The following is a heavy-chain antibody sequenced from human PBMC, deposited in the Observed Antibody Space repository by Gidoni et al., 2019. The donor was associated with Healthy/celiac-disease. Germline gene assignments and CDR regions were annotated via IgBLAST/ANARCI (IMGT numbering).Heavy chain of an antibody. J-gene: IGHJ4*02. V-gene: IGHV1-2*02. D-gene: IGHD1-26*01. CDR2: INPNSGGT. Sequence: QVQLVQSGAEVKKPGASVKVSCKASGYTFTGYYMHWVRQAPGQGLEWMGWINPNSGGTNYAQKFQGRVTMTRHTSISTAYMELSRLRSDDTAVYYCASLWELRMGSDQTDYWGQGTLVTVSS. CDR1: GYTFTGYY. CDR3: ASLWELRMGSDQTDY.